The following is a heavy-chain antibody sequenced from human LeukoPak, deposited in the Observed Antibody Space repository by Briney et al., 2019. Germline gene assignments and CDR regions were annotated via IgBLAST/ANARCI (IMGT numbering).Heavy chain of an antibody. J-gene: IGHJ3*02. D-gene: IGHD6-13*01. Sequence: ASVKVSCKASGYTFTAYYMHWVRQAPGQGLEWMGWINPNSGGTNYAQKFQGRVTMTRDTSISTAYMELSRLRPDDTAVYYCARQAEAAADAFDIWGQGTMVTVSS. CDR2: INPNSGGT. V-gene: IGHV1-2*02. CDR3: ARQAEAAADAFDI. CDR1: GYTFTAYY.